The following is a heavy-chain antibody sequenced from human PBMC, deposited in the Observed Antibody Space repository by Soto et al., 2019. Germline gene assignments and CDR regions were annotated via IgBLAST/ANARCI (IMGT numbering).Heavy chain of an antibody. CDR2: INHSGSN. V-gene: IGHV4-34*01. Sequence: QVQLQQWGAGLLKPSETLSLTCAVYGGSFSGYYWSWIRQPPGKGLEWIGEINHSGSNNYNPSLKSRGTISVDTSKNQFSLKLSSVTAADTAVYYCARGPVYRYAVAGQYNWFDPWGQGTLVTVSS. CDR1: GGSFSGYY. CDR3: ARGPVYRYAVAGQYNWFDP. D-gene: IGHD6-19*01. J-gene: IGHJ5*02.